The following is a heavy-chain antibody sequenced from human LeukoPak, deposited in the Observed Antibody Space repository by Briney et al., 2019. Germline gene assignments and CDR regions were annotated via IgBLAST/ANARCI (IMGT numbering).Heavy chain of an antibody. CDR3: ARDGVRYGMDV. Sequence: SQTLSLTCTVSGGSINSGDYYWSWIRQPPGKSLEWIGYIYYSGSTYYNPSLKSRVTISVDTSKNQFSLKLSSVTAADTAVYYCARDGVRYGMDVWGQGTTVTVSS. CDR2: IYYSGST. CDR1: GGSINSGDYY. J-gene: IGHJ6*02. D-gene: IGHD3-16*01. V-gene: IGHV4-30-4*01.